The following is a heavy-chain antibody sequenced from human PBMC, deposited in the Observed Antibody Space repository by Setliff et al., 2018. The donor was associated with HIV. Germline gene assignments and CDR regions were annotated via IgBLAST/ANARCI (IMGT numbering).Heavy chain of an antibody. J-gene: IGHJ4*02. Sequence: SETLSLTCTVSGGSISSGSYHWSWIRQPAGKGLEWIGHIYTSGSTNYNPSLASRLSISVDKSKNQFSLTLSSVTAADTAVYYCARARSDWYNVRPYYFDLWGQGTPVTVSS. V-gene: IGHV4-61*09. CDR2: IYTSGST. D-gene: IGHD6-19*01. CDR3: ARARSDWYNVRPYYFDL. CDR1: GGSISSGSYH.